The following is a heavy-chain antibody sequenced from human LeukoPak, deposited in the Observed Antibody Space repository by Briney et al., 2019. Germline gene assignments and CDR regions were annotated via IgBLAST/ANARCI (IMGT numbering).Heavy chain of an antibody. CDR3: ARDYADYVGYFFFDY. D-gene: IGHD4-17*01. CDR1: GCTFNNYA. Sequence: GGSLRLSCAASGCTFNNYAMNWVRQAPGKGLEWVSSISGGGETTYYADSAKGRFTISRDNSQSTLYLQMNSLRAEDTAVYYCARDYADYVGYFFFDYWGQGTLVTVSS. CDR2: ISGGGETT. J-gene: IGHJ4*02. V-gene: IGHV3-23*01.